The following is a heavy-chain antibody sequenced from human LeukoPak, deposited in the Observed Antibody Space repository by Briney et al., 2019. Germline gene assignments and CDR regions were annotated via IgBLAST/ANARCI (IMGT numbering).Heavy chain of an antibody. Sequence: PSETLSLTCTVSGGSISSGGYYWSWIRQPAGKGLEWIGRIYTSGSTNYNPSLKSRVTISVDTSKNQFSLKLSSVTAADTAVYYCARDGVVPAPWNWFDPWGQGTLVTVSS. J-gene: IGHJ5*02. CDR1: GGSISSGGYY. CDR3: ARDGVVPAPWNWFDP. CDR2: IYTSGST. D-gene: IGHD2-2*01. V-gene: IGHV4-61*02.